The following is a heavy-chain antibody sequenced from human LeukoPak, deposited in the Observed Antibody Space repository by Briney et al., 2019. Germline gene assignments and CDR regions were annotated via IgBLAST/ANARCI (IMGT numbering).Heavy chain of an antibody. CDR2: IYHSGST. V-gene: IGHV4-30-2*01. Sequence: PSETLSLTCTVSGGSISSGGYYWSWIRQPPGKGLEWIGYIYHSGSTYYNPSLKSRVTISVDTSKNQFSLKLSSVTAADTAVYYCARVPPHFDILTGYHNQAYGMDVWGQGTTVTVSS. D-gene: IGHD3-9*01. CDR1: GGSISSGGYY. CDR3: ARVPPHFDILTGYHNQAYGMDV. J-gene: IGHJ6*02.